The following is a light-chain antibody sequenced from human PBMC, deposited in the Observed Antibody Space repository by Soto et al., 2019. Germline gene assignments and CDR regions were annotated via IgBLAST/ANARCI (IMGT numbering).Light chain of an antibody. CDR2: GAT. Sequence: EIVLTQSPGTLSLSPGERATLSCRASQSVSSSYFAWYQQKPGQAPRLLIYGATTRATGIPDRFSGSGSGTDFTVTISSLEPADFAVYYCQQYGSSPLLTFGGGTNVEIK. V-gene: IGKV3-20*01. J-gene: IGKJ4*01. CDR1: QSVSSSY. CDR3: QQYGSSPLLT.